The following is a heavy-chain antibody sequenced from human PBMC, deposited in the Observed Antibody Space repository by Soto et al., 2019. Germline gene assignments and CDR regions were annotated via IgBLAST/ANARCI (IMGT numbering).Heavy chain of an antibody. D-gene: IGHD3-16*01. CDR2: ISGFNGNT. CDR3: PKDLIHNPDYGGTAWLGP. CDR1: GYAFGSHT. J-gene: IGHJ5*02. V-gene: IGHV1-18*01. Sequence: QVHLEQSGVEVKKPGASVTVSCKASGYAFGSHTISWVRQAPGQGLEWMGWISGFNGNTNVAQKFQGRLTLTTNTWKSTAYTEFWRLRSDDTAVDYCPKDLIHNPDYGGTAWLGPWGQGTLVIVSS.